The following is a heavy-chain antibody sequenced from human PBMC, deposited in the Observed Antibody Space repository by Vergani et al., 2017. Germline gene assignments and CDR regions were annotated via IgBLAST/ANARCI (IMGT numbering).Heavy chain of an antibody. J-gene: IGHJ4*02. D-gene: IGHD3-16*01. CDR1: GGTFSSYA. CDR2: IIPILGIA. V-gene: IGHV1-69*04. CDR3: ARERVEVGGSDHLDY. Sequence: QVQLVQSGAEVKKPGSSVKVSCKASGGTFSSYAISWVRQAPGQGLEWMGRIIPILGIANYAQKFQGRVTITADKSTSTAYMELSSLRSEDTAVYYCARERVEVGGSDHLDYWGQGTLVTVSS.